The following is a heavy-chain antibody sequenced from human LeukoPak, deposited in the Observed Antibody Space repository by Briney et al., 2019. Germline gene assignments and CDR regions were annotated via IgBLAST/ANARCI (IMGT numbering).Heavy chain of an antibody. CDR3: ARDGGVVVVAATPTFVVGMDV. J-gene: IGHJ6*02. CDR2: IWYDGSNK. CDR1: GFTFSNYG. D-gene: IGHD2-15*01. Sequence: GGSLRLSCAASGFTFSNYGMHWVRQAPGKGLEWVTSIWYDGSNKYYADSVKGRFTISRDNAKNSLYLQMNSLRAEDTAVYYCARDGGVVVVAATPTFVVGMDVWGQGTTVTVSS. V-gene: IGHV3-33*01.